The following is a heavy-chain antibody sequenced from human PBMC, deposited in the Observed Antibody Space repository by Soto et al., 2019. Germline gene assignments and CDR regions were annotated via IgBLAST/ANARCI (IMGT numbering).Heavy chain of an antibody. V-gene: IGHV1-69*02. D-gene: IGHD2-15*01. CDR1: GGTFTTDT. J-gene: IGHJ3*02. CDR3: AVSEGYCSGGACYGAFDM. CDR2: IIPILGVT. Sequence: ASVKVSCKASGGTFTTDTVSWVRQAPGQGLELMGRIIPILGVTNYAQKFQGRVTITADKSTNTAHMELSSLISEDTAVYYCAVSEGYCSGGACYGAFDMWGQGTMVTVSS.